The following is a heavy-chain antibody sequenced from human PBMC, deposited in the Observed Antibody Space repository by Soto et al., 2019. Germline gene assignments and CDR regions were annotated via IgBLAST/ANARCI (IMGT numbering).Heavy chain of an antibody. CDR1: GFTFSNAW. V-gene: IGHV3-15*07. J-gene: IGHJ6*02. CDR2: IKSKTDGGTT. D-gene: IGHD4-17*01. Sequence: GGSLRLSCAASGFTFSNAWMNWVRQAPGKGLEWVGRIKSKTDGGTTDYAAPVKGRFTISRDDSKNTLYLQMNSLKTEDTAVYYCTTERGDYGDYGYYYYYGMDVWGQGTTVTVSS. CDR3: TTERGDYGDYGYYYYYGMDV.